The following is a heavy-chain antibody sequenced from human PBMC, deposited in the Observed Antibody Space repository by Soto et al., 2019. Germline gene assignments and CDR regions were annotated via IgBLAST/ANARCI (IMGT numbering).Heavy chain of an antibody. CDR1: GYSFCIFG. CDR3: ARDPHEYWSSYFFEP. CDR2: ISPYTGKT. J-gene: IGHJ5*02. V-gene: IGHV1-18*04. Sequence: QVQLVQSGGEVKKPGASVKVSCKASGYSFCIFGMNWVEQSPGLGLEWRGWISPYTGKTEIAEKFHGRVSMAIDTSTSTAYMEVRSLRSEATAVYFCARDPHEYWSSYFFEPWGQGTLVTVSS. D-gene: IGHD3-3*01.